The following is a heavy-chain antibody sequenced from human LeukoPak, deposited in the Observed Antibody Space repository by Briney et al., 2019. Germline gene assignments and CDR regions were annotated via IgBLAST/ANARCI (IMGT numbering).Heavy chain of an antibody. D-gene: IGHD6-13*01. CDR1: GGSISSYY. CDR2: IYYSGST. V-gene: IGHV4-59*01. CDR3: ARVLAAAGYYYYYGMDV. J-gene: IGHJ6*02. Sequence: SETLSLTCNVSGGSISSYYWSWIRQPPGKGLEWIGYIYYSGSTNYNPSLKSRVTISVDTSKNQFSLKLSSVTAADTAVYYCARVLAAAGYYYYYGMDVWGQGTTVTVSS.